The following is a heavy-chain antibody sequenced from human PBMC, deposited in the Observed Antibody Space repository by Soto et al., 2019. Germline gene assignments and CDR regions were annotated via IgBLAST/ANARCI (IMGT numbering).Heavy chain of an antibody. D-gene: IGHD3-3*01. CDR2: ISSSSSYI. J-gene: IGHJ6*02. Sequence: AGGSLRLSCAASGFTFSSYSMNWVRQAPGKGLEWVSSISSSSSYIYYADSVKGRFTISRDNAKNSLYLQMNSLRAEDTAVYYCARDLNYDFWSGYRPKDYGMDVWGQGTTVTVSS. CDR1: GFTFSSYS. V-gene: IGHV3-21*01. CDR3: ARDLNYDFWSGYRPKDYGMDV.